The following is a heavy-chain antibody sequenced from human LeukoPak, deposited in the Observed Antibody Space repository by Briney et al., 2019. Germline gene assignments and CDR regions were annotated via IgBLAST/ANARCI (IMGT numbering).Heavy chain of an antibody. CDR3: ARDAYCSSTSCYVDFDY. CDR1: GFTFSDYY. CDR2: ISSSGSTI. Sequence: GGSLRLSCAASGFTFSDYYMSWIRQAPGKGLEWVSYISSSGSTIYYADSVKGRCTISRDNAKNSLYLQMNSLRAEDTAVYYCARDAYCSSTSCYVDFDYWGQGTLVTVSS. D-gene: IGHD2-2*01. V-gene: IGHV3-11*01. J-gene: IGHJ4*02.